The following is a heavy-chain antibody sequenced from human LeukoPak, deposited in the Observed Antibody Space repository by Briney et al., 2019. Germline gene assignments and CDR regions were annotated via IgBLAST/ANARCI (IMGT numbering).Heavy chain of an antibody. D-gene: IGHD3-22*01. Sequence: HGESLKISCKGSGYSFGNFWIGWVRQMPGKGLEWMGIIYPGDSDTTYSPSFQGQVTISADKSISTAYLQWSSLKASDTAMYYCARGGLSSGYYYPFDQWGQGTLVTVSS. V-gene: IGHV5-51*01. J-gene: IGHJ4*02. CDR1: GYSFGNFW. CDR2: IYPGDSDT. CDR3: ARGGLSSGYYYPFDQ.